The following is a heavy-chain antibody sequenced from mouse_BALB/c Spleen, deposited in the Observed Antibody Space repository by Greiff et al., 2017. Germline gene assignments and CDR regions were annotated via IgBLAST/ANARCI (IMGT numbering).Heavy chain of an antibody. J-gene: IGHJ3*01. CDR2: ISDGGSYT. Sequence: EVQVVESGGGLVKPGGSLKLSCAASGFTFSDYYMYWVRQTPEKRLEWVATISDGGSYTSYPDSVKGRFTISRDNAKNNLYLQMSSLKSEDTAMYYCARDIGITTRSCAYWGQGTLVT. CDR1: GFTFSDYY. V-gene: IGHV5-4*02. D-gene: IGHD2-4*01. CDR3: ARDIGITTRSCAY.